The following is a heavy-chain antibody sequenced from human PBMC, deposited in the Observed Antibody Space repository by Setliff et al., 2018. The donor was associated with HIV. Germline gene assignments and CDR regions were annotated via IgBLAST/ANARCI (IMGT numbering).Heavy chain of an antibody. D-gene: IGHD4-17*01. CDR1: GFTFSTYE. Sequence: GSLRLSCAASGFTFSTYEMNWVRQAPGKGLEWVAYISSSDSTIYYADSVKGRFTIYRDNAKNSLFLQMDSLRVEDTAFYYCARLSPPDDYGDLGGVDYWGQGTLVTVSS. CDR2: ISSSDSTI. V-gene: IGHV3-48*03. CDR3: ARLSPPDDYGDLGGVDY. J-gene: IGHJ4*02.